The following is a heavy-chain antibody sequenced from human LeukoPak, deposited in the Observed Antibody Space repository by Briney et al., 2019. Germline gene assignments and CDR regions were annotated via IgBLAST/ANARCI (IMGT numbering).Heavy chain of an antibody. CDR2: IKQDGSEK. CDR1: GFTFSDYW. V-gene: IGHV3-7*05. D-gene: IGHD1-26*01. CDR3: ARDGTSIVGSLDY. Sequence: GWSLRLSCAASGFTFSDYWMNWVRQAPGKGLEWVASIKQDGSEKYYVDSVKGRFTISRDNAKNSLYLQMNSLRAEDTAVYYCARDGTSIVGSLDYWGQGTLVTVSS. J-gene: IGHJ4*02.